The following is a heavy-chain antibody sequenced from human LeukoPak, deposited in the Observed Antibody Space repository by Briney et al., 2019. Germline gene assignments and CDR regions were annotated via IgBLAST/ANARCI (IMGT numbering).Heavy chain of an antibody. CDR3: ARIFGYYYYYGMDV. CDR1: GGSISSYY. V-gene: IGHV4-34*01. CDR2: INHSGST. Sequence: SETLSLTCTVSGGSISSYYWSWIRQPPGKGLEWIGEINHSGSTNYNPSLKSRVTISVDTSKNQFSLKLSSVTAADTAVYYCARIFGYYYYYGMDVWGQGTTVTVSS. D-gene: IGHD3-3*01. J-gene: IGHJ6*02.